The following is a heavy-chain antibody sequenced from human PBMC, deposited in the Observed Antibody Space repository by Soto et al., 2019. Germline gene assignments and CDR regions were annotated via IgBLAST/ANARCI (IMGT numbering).Heavy chain of an antibody. Sequence: QVQLQESGPGLVKPSQTLSLTCTVSGGSINSGDYYWSWIRQPPGKGQEWIGYIYYSGSTYYNPSLKSRVTISVDTSKNQFSLKLSSVTAADTAVYYCARGGDAYNYRVGSDVWGQGTTVTVSS. CDR3: ARGGDAYNYRVGSDV. CDR1: GGSINSGDYY. CDR2: IYYSGST. V-gene: IGHV4-30-4*01. D-gene: IGHD5-12*01. J-gene: IGHJ6*02.